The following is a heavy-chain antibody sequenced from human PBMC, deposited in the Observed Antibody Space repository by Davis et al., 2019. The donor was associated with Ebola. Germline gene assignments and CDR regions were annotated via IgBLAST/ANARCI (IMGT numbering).Heavy chain of an antibody. CDR3: ARAGSGWFGELIYYYYYGMDV. V-gene: IGHV4-4*02. J-gene: IGHJ6*04. Sequence: SETLSLTCAVSGGSISSSNWWRWVRQPPGKGLEWIGEIYHSGSTNYNPSLKSRVTISVDKSKNQFSLKLSSVTAADTAVYYCARAGSGWFGELIYYYYYGMDVWGKGTTVTVSS. CDR1: GGSISSSNW. CDR2: IYHSGST. D-gene: IGHD3-10*01.